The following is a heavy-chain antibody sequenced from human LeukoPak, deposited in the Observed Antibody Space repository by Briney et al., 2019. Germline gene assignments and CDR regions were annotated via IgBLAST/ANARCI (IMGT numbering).Heavy chain of an antibody. J-gene: IGHJ6*02. D-gene: IGHD3-3*01. CDR1: GYSFTSYW. CDR2: IYPGDSDT. V-gene: IGHV5-51*01. Sequence: GESLQISCKGSGYSFTSYWIGWVRQMPGKGLEWMGIIYPGDSDTRYSPSLQGQVTISADKSISTAYLQWSSLKASDTAMYYCARQGMEGYYGMDVWGQGTTVTVSS. CDR3: ARQGMEGYYGMDV.